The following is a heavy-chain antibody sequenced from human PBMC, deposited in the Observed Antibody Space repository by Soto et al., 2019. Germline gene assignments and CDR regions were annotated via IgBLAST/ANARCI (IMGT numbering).Heavy chain of an antibody. Sequence: QLHLVQSGAVVKKPGASVTVSCSASGYPVTAYYMHWVRQAPGRGLEWMGGINPATGAAKYTQTCQGRVTITRDTYTSTVFMELSGLTSEDTAVFYCARRGGVGVAGSAAFDMWGQGTLVTVSS. J-gene: IGHJ3*02. D-gene: IGHD3-3*01. CDR2: INPATGAA. CDR3: ARRGGVGVAGSAAFDM. V-gene: IGHV1-2*02. CDR1: GYPVTAYY.